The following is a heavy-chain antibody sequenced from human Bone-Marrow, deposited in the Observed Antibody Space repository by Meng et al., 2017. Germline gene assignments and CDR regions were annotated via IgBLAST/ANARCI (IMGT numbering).Heavy chain of an antibody. CDR1: GFTFSSYA. CDR2: ISGSGGST. D-gene: IGHD3-3*01. V-gene: IGHV3-23*01. Sequence: GESLKISCAASGFTFSSYAMSWVRQAPGKGLEWVSAISGSGGSTYYADSVKGRFTISRDNSKNTLYLQMNSLRAEDTAVYYCAKDHARYDFWSGYYWHYYYYYGMDVWGQGTTVTVSS. J-gene: IGHJ6*02. CDR3: AKDHARYDFWSGYYWHYYYYYGMDV.